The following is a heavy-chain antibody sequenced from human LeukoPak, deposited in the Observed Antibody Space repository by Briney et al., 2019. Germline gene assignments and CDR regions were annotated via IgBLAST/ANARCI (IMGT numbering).Heavy chain of an antibody. J-gene: IGHJ4*02. V-gene: IGHV2-70*01. CDR1: GFSLITSGMC. Sequence: GPALVKPTQTLTLTCTFSGFSLITSGMCVSWIRQPPGKALEWLALIDWDDDKYYSTSLKTRLTISKDTFKNQVVLTMTNMDTVDTATYYCARISAYGDYYFDYWGQGTLVTVSS. CDR3: ARISAYGDYYFDY. D-gene: IGHD4-17*01. CDR2: IDWDDDK.